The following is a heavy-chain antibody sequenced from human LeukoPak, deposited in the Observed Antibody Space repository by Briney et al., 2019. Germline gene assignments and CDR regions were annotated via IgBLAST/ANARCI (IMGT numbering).Heavy chain of an antibody. J-gene: IGHJ4*02. Sequence: PSETLSLTCTVSGGSISSFYWSRIRQPPGKGLEWIGYIHYSGSTNYNPSLKSRVTISLDTSKNQFSLKLSSVTAADTAVYYCAKQTSYCGGDCSPIGWGQGTLVTVSS. D-gene: IGHD2-21*02. CDR1: GGSISSFY. V-gene: IGHV4-59*08. CDR2: IHYSGST. CDR3: AKQTSYCGGDCSPIG.